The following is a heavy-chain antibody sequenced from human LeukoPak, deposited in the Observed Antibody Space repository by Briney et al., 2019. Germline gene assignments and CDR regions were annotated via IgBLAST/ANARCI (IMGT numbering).Heavy chain of an antibody. D-gene: IGHD2-2*02. J-gene: IGHJ6*03. V-gene: IGHV1-2*02. CDR3: ARDNVGYCSSTSCYTVSSYYYYYMDV. CDR2: INPNSGGT. CDR1: GYTFTGYY. Sequence: ASVKVSCKASGYTFTGYYMHWVRQAPGQGLEWMGWINPNSGGTNYAQKFQGRVTMTRVTSISTAYMELSRLRSDDTAVYYCARDNVGYCSSTSCYTVSSYYYYYMDVWGKGTTVTVSS.